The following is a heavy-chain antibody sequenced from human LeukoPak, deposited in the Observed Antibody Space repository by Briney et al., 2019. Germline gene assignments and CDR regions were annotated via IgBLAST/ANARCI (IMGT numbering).Heavy chain of an antibody. D-gene: IGHD2-2*01. CDR3: APMWVCGSTTCQPFDS. V-gene: IGHV3-21*01. CDR1: GFTFRGYT. Sequence: GSLRLSCEASGFTFRGYTMNWVRQAPGKGLEWVSSISGSSAYIYYADSVKGRFTVSRDNAKNSVYLQMNSLGGEGTAVYYCAPMWVCGSTTCQPFDSWGQGTLVTVSS. CDR2: ISGSSAYI. J-gene: IGHJ4*02.